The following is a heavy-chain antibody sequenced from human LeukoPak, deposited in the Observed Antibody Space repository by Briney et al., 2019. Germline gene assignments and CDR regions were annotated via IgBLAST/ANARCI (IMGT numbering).Heavy chain of an antibody. CDR1: GYTFTSYG. J-gene: IGHJ4*02. CDR3: ARVGCSSTSCYTDFDY. D-gene: IGHD2-2*02. Sequence: ASVKVSCKASGYTFTSYGISWVRQAPGQGLEWMGWISAYNGNTNYTQKLQGRVTMTTDTSTSTAYMELRSLRSDDTAVYYCARVGCSSTSCYTDFDYWGQGTLVTVSS. CDR2: ISAYNGNT. V-gene: IGHV1-18*01.